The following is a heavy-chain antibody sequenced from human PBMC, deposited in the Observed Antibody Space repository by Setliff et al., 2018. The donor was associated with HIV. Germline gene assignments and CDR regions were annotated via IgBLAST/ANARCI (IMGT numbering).Heavy chain of an antibody. Sequence: ASVKVSCKASGYTFTSYGISWVRQAPGQGLEWMGIINPSGGSTSYAQKFQGRVTMTRDTSASTAYMELSSLRAEDTSVYYCARGDAIVIGSVYDMDVWGQGTPVTVSS. D-gene: IGHD3-22*01. CDR1: GYTFTSYG. CDR2: INPSGGST. V-gene: IGHV1-46*01. J-gene: IGHJ6*02. CDR3: ARGDAIVIGSVYDMDV.